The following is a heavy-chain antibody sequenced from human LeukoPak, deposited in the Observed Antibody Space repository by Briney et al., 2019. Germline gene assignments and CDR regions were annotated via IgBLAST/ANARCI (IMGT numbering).Heavy chain of an antibody. Sequence: SETLSLTCAVSGGSFSDFYWNWIRQPPGKGLEWIGEVNYSGSTNYNPSLKSRVIISVDTSKNQFSLRLSSVTAADTAVYYCARASYSYDINGWVPFDYWGQGTLVTVSS. CDR1: GGSFSDFY. V-gene: IGHV4-34*01. D-gene: IGHD3-22*01. CDR2: VNYSGST. J-gene: IGHJ4*02. CDR3: ARASYSYDINGWVPFDY.